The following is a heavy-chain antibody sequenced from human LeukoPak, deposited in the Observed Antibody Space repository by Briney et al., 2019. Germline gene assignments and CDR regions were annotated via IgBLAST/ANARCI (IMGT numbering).Heavy chain of an antibody. CDR2: ISSSGSTI. V-gene: IGHV3-48*03. D-gene: IGHD4-17*01. CDR1: GFTFSSYE. Sequence: GGSLRLSCAASGFTFSSYEMNWVRQAPGKGLEWVSYISSSGSTIYYADSVKGRFTISRDNAKNSLYLQMNSLRAEDTAVYYCARVGVGDYFCDYWGQGTLVIVSS. CDR3: ARVGVGDYFCDY. J-gene: IGHJ4*02.